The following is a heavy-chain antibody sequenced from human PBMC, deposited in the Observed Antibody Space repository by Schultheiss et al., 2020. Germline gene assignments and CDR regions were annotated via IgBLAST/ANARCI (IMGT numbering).Heavy chain of an antibody. CDR2: IDWDDDK. D-gene: IGHD3-16*01. Sequence: PTLVKPTQTLTLTCTFSGFSLSTSGVGVGWIRQPPGKALEWLALIDWDDDKYYSTSLKTRLTISKDTSKNQVVLTMTNMDPVDTATYYCARIRLRGGYHNWFDPWGQGTLVTVSS. J-gene: IGHJ5*02. V-gene: IGHV2-70*01. CDR3: ARIRLRGGYHNWFDP. CDR1: GFSLSTSGVG.